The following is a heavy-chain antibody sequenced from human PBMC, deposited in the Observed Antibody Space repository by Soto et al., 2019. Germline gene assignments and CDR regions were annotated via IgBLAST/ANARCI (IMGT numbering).Heavy chain of an antibody. Sequence: ASVKVSCKASGYTFTSYGISWVRQAPGQGLERMGWISAYNGNTNYAQKLQGRVTMTTDTSTSTAYMVLRSLRSYVTSVYFCARLVAAAGTDAFDICGQGTMVTVSS. V-gene: IGHV1-18*01. D-gene: IGHD6-13*01. CDR2: ISAYNGNT. J-gene: IGHJ3*02. CDR1: GYTFTSYG. CDR3: ARLVAAAGTDAFDI.